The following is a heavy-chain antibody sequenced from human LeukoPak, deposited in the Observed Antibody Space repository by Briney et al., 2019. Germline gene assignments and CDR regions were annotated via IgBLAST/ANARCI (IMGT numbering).Heavy chain of an antibody. CDR3: AAIVVVPAAILTARLDNWFDP. J-gene: IGHJ5*02. D-gene: IGHD2-2*02. CDR1: GYTLTELS. Sequence: ASVKVSCKVSGYTLTELSMHWVRQAPGKGLEWMGGFDPEDGETIYAQKFQGRVTMTEDTSTDTAYMELSSLRSEDTAVYYCAAIVVVPAAILTARLDNWFDPWGQGTLVTVSS. CDR2: FDPEDGET. V-gene: IGHV1-24*01.